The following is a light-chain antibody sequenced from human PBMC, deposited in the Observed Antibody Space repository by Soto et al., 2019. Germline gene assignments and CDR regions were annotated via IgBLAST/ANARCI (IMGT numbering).Light chain of an antibody. Sequence: EVMMTQFPDTVSVTPGETVTLSCGASQSVRTNVAWYQQRPGQAPRLIIHYSSTRASDIPARFSGSGSGTNFTLAISSLQSEDFAVYYCQQYAYWPETFGQGTKVEIK. CDR3: QQYAYWPET. V-gene: IGKV3D-15*01. J-gene: IGKJ1*01. CDR2: YSS. CDR1: QSVRTN.